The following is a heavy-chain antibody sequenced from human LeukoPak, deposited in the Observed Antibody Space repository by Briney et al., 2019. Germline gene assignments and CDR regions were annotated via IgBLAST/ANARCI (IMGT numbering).Heavy chain of an antibody. V-gene: IGHV4-39*07. CDR3: ARSHYYDSSGSQNNWFDP. Sequence: SETLSLTCTASGGSISSRSYYWSWLRQPPGRGRECFMEINHSGSTNYNPSVKSRVTISADTSKNQFSLKLSPVNAADTAEYYCARSHYYDSSGSQNNWFDPWGQGTLVTVSS. D-gene: IGHD3-22*01. CDR2: INHSGST. CDR1: GGSISSRSYY. J-gene: IGHJ5*02.